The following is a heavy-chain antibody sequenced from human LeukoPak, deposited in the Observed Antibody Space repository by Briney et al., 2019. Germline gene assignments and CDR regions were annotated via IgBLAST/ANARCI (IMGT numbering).Heavy chain of an antibody. J-gene: IGHJ4*02. D-gene: IGHD6-13*01. CDR1: GFTFSSYA. CDR2: IKQDGNEK. V-gene: IGHV3-7*01. Sequence: GGSLRLSCAASGFTFSSYAMSWVRQAPGKGLEWVANIKQDGNEKYYVDSVKGRFTISRDNPKNSLYLQMNSLRAEDTAVYYCARDRAAGTWKDYWGQGTLVTVSS. CDR3: ARDRAAGTWKDY.